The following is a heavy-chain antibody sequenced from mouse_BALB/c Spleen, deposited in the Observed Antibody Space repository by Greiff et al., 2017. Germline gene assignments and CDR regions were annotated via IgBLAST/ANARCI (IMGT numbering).Heavy chain of an antibody. CDR2: ISSGGGST. J-gene: IGHJ2*01. V-gene: IGHV5-12-1*01. CDR1: GFAFSSYD. Sequence: EVHLVESGGGLVKPGGSLKLSCAASGFAFSSYDMSWVRQTPEKRLEWVAYISSGGGSTYYPDTVKGRFTISRDNAKNTLYLQMSSLKSEDTAMYYCARQRIYDGYYWYFDYWGQGTTLTVSS. CDR3: ARQRIYDGYYWYFDY. D-gene: IGHD2-3*01.